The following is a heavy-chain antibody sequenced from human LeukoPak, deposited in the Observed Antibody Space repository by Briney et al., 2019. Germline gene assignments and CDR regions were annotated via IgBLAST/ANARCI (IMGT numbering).Heavy chain of an antibody. J-gene: IGHJ5*02. Sequence: SVTVSCTASGGTFSSYAISWVRQAPGQGLEWMGGIIPIFGTANYAQKFQGRVTITADESTSTAYMELSSLRSEDTAVYYCARAHCSSTSCSLYNWFDPWGQGTLVTVSS. CDR2: IIPIFGTA. D-gene: IGHD2-2*01. CDR1: GGTFSSYA. V-gene: IGHV1-69*13. CDR3: ARAHCSSTSCSLYNWFDP.